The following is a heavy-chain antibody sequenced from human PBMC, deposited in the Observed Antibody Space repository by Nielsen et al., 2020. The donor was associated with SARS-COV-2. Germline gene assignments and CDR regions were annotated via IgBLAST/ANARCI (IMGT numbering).Heavy chain of an antibody. CDR2: ISSSSGYI. CDR3: AVPRGYSYGAFDY. Sequence: GGSLRLSCAASGFTVSSNYMSWVRQAPGKGLEWVSSISSSSGYIYYADSVKGRFTISRDNAKNSLYLQMNSLRAEDTAVYYCAVPRGYSYGAFDYWGQGTLVTVSS. D-gene: IGHD5-18*01. J-gene: IGHJ4*02. CDR1: GFTVSSNY. V-gene: IGHV3-21*01.